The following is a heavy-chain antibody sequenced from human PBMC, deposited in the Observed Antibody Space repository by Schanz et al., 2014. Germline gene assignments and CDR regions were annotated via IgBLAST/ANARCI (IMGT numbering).Heavy chain of an antibody. J-gene: IGHJ4*02. V-gene: IGHV3-21*04. CDR3: AKIERNEG. D-gene: IGHD1-1*01. CDR1: GFNFSSYS. Sequence: EVQLVESGGGLVQPGGSLRLSCSASGFNFSSYSLNWVRQAPGKGLEWVSSISYGTSYIYYAESVKGRFTISRDNAKNSLYLQMNSLRAEDTAVYFCAKIERNEGWGQGTLVTVSS. CDR2: ISYGTSYI.